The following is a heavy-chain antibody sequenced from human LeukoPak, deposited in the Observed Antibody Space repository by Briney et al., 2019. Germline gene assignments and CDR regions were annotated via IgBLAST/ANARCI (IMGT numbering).Heavy chain of an antibody. V-gene: IGHV3-23*01. Sequence: PGGSLRLSCAASGFTFSSYAMSWVRQAPGKGLEWVSDISGSGGSTYYADSVKGRFTISRDNSKNTLYLQMNSLRAEDTAVYYCAKDSGYGDYPYYFDYWGQGTLVTVSS. CDR2: ISGSGGST. CDR3: AKDSGYGDYPYYFDY. J-gene: IGHJ4*02. D-gene: IGHD4-17*01. CDR1: GFTFSSYA.